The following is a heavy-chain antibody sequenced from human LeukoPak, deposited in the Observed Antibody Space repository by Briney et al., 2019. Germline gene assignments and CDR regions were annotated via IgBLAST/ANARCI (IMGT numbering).Heavy chain of an antibody. V-gene: IGHV3-7*03. CDR3: ARDVLAAGATGTFDI. CDR2: IKQDGSEK. Sequence: GGSLRLSCAASTFTFSNYWMSWVRQAPGKGLEWVANIKQDGSEKYYVDSVRGRFTISRDNAKTSLYLQMNSLRAEDTAVYYCARDVLAAGATGTFDIWGQGTMVTVSS. CDR1: TFTFSNYW. J-gene: IGHJ3*02. D-gene: IGHD1-14*01.